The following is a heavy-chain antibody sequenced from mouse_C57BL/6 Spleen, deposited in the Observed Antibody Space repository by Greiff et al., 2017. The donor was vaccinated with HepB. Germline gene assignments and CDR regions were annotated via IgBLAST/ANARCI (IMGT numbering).Heavy chain of an antibody. J-gene: IGHJ2*01. CDR3: ASIYYGNLYYFDY. D-gene: IGHD2-1*01. CDR2: IYPSDSET. V-gene: IGHV1-61*01. CDR1: GYTFTSYW. Sequence: QVQLQQPGDELVRPGSSVKLSCKASGYTFTSYWMDWVKQRPGQGLEWIGNIYPSDSETHYNQKFKDKATLTVDKSSSTAYMQLSSLTSEDSAVYYCASIYYGNLYYFDYWGQGTTLTVSS.